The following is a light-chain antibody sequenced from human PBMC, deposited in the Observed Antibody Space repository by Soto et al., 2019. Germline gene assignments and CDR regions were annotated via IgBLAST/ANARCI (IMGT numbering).Light chain of an antibody. CDR2: SNN. CDR1: SSNIGSNT. J-gene: IGLJ1*01. V-gene: IGLV1-44*01. CDR3: AAWDDSLNGYV. Sequence: QSALTQPPSASGTPGQRVTISCPGSSSNIGSNTVNWYQQLPGTAPKLLIYSNNQRPSGVPDRFSGSKSGTSASLAISGLQSEDEADYYCAAWDDSLNGYVFGTGTKVTV.